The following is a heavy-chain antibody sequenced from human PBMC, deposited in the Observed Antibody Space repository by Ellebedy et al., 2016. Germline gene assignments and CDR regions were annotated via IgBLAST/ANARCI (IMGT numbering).Heavy chain of an antibody. V-gene: IGHV5-51*01. CDR2: IYPGDSDT. J-gene: IGHJ5*02. D-gene: IGHD5-24*01. CDR3: AKCRESRRYSAFDP. CDR1: GYSFTSYW. Sequence: GESLKISXKGSGYSFTSYWIGWVRQMPGKGLEWMGIIYPGDSDTRYSPSFQGQVTISADKSISTAYLQWSSLKASDTAIYYCAKCRESRRYSAFDPWGQGTLVTVSS.